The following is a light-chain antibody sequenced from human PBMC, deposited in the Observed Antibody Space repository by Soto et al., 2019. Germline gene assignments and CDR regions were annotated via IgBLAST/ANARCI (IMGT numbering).Light chain of an antibody. Sequence: QSVLTQPHSVSAAPGQRVTISCSGSSSNIGGNSVSWYQQLPGTAPKLLIYDDDKRPSGIPDRFSGSKSGTSATLGITGFQTGDESDYYCGSWDSSLSASVFGTGTKSTAL. CDR2: DDD. CDR1: SSNIGGNS. J-gene: IGLJ1*01. CDR3: GSWDSSLSASV. V-gene: IGLV1-51*01.